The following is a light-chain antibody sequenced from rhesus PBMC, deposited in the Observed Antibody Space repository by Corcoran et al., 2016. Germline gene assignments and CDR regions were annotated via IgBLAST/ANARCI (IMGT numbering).Light chain of an antibody. CDR2: GAS. J-gene: IGKJ1*01. CDR1: RSVNSS. V-gene: IGKV3-24*01. Sequence: EIVMTQSPATLSLSPGERATLSCRASRSVNSSLAWYQQKPGGAPRLLIYGASRRSTGIPDRISGSGSGTDFTLTISCLEPEDVAVYYCLQHSNWPHTFGQGTKVEI. CDR3: LQHSNWPHT.